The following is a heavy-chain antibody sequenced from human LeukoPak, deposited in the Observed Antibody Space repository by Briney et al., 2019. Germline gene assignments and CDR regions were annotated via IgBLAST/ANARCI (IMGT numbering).Heavy chain of an antibody. CDR1: GFTFYNYA. J-gene: IGHJ4*02. CDR2: TAGSGISK. Sequence: GGSLRLSCVASGFTFYNYAMSWVRQAPGRGLEWASSTAGSGISKDYADSVKGRFTISKDKSKNTLYLQMDNLRAEDTGVYFCARLPTFYYDSSGYHYDYWGQGTLVTVSS. V-gene: IGHV3-23*01. D-gene: IGHD3-22*01. CDR3: ARLPTFYYDSSGYHYDY.